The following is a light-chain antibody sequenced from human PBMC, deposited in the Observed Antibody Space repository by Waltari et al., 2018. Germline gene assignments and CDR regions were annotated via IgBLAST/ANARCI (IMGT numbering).Light chain of an antibody. CDR2: GKI. CDR3: QSYDDSLTGRV. J-gene: IGLJ1*01. Sequence: QSMLTQPPSVSGAPGQRVTLSCTGSSSNIGAGYDLHWYQQVPGKAPKLLIDGKIHRPSGVPDPFSGSKSGTSASLAISGLQAEEEADYYCQSYDDSLTGRVFGSGTKVTVL. CDR1: SSNIGAGYD. V-gene: IGLV1-40*01.